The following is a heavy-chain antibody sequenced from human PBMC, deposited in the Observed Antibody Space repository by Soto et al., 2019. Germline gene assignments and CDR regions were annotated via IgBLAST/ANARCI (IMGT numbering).Heavy chain of an antibody. Sequence: DVRLAEAGGGVVQPGGALRLSCTTSGFSFASFAMTWVRQAPGKGLECVATISGSDGKTYYADSVKGRFSISRDPSRNTLYLQMDSLRADDTAIYYCAKCSYLDYWGQGTRVTVSS. D-gene: IGHD2-15*01. J-gene: IGHJ4*02. V-gene: IGHV3-23*04. CDR2: ISGSDGKT. CDR3: AKCSYLDY. CDR1: GFSFASFA.